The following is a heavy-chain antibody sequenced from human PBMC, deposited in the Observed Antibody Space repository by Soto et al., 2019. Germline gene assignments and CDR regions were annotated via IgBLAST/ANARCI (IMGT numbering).Heavy chain of an antibody. D-gene: IGHD3-10*01. Sequence: QVQLQQWGAGLLKPSETLSLTCAVYGGSFSGYYWSWIRQPPGKGLEWIGEINHSGSTNYNPSLKSRVTISVDTSKNQFSLKLSSVTAADTAVYYCARGRRLLWFGEYGMDVWGQGTTVTVSS. J-gene: IGHJ6*02. CDR3: ARGRRLLWFGEYGMDV. CDR2: INHSGST. V-gene: IGHV4-34*01. CDR1: GGSFSGYY.